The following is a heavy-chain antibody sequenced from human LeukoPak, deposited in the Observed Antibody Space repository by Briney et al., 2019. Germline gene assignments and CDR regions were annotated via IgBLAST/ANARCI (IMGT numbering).Heavy chain of an antibody. V-gene: IGHV3-30*02. CDR2: IRYDGSNK. Sequence: GGSLRLSCAASGFTFSSYGMHWVRQAPGKGLEWVAFIRYDGSNKYYADSVKGRFTISSDNSKNTLYLQMNSLRAGDTAVYYCAKDRYYDFWSGYYKGSYHFDYWGQGTLVTVSS. CDR1: GFTFSSYG. CDR3: AKDRYYDFWSGYYKGSYHFDY. D-gene: IGHD3-3*01. J-gene: IGHJ4*02.